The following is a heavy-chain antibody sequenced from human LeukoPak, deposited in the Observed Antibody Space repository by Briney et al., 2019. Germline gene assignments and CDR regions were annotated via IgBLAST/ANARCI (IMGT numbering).Heavy chain of an antibody. Sequence: ASVKVSCKASGYTFTGYYMHWVRQAPGQGLEWMGWINPKSGGANYAQQFQGRVTMTRDTSISTAYMELSSLRSDDTGVYYCARGQYCSGGSCFFDYWGQGTLVTVSP. V-gene: IGHV1-2*02. D-gene: IGHD2-15*01. CDR1: GYTFTGYY. J-gene: IGHJ4*02. CDR3: ARGQYCSGGSCFFDY. CDR2: INPKSGGA.